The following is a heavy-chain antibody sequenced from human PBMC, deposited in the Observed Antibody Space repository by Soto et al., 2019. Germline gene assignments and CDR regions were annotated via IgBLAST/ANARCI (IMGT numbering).Heavy chain of an antibody. CDR1: GFTFSSYA. CDR3: AKDGDLDSGDPFYYYYGMDV. J-gene: IGHJ6*02. CDR2: ISGSGGST. D-gene: IGHD4-17*01. V-gene: IGHV3-23*01. Sequence: GGSLRLSCAASGFTFSSYAMSWVRQAPGKGLEWVSAISGSGGSTYYADSVKGRFTISRDNSKNTLYLQMNSLRAEDTAVYYCAKDGDLDSGDPFYYYYGMDVWGQGTTVTVSS.